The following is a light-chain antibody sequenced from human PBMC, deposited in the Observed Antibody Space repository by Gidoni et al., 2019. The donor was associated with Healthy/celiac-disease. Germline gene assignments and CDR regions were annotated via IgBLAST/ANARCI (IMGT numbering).Light chain of an antibody. CDR1: ALPKKY. V-gene: IGLV3-10*01. Sequence: SYELTQPPSMSVSPGQTARITCSGDALPKKYASWYQQKSGQAPVPVIYEDSKRPSGIPERFSGSSSGTMATLTISGAQVEDEADYYCYSTDSSGNHRVFGGGTKLTVL. CDR3: YSTDSSGNHRV. CDR2: EDS. J-gene: IGLJ2*01.